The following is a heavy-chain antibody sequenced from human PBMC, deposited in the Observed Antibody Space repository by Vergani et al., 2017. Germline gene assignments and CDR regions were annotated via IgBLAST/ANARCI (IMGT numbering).Heavy chain of an antibody. CDR3: AKDRAMVTHSERRRHPYYYYGMDV. V-gene: IGHV3-30*18. J-gene: IGHJ6*02. CDR2: ISYDGSNK. CDR1: GFTFSSYG. D-gene: IGHD5-18*01. Sequence: QVQLVESGGGVVQPGRSLRLSCAASGFTFSSYGMHWVRQAPGKGLEWVAVISYDGSNKYYADSVKGRFTISRDNSKNTLYLQMNSLRAEDTAVYYCAKDRAMVTHSERRRHPYYYYGMDVWGQGTTVTVSS.